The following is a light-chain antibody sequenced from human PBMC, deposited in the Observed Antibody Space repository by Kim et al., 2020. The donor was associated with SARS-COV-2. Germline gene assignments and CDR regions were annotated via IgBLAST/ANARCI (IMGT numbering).Light chain of an antibody. CDR1: QSVSSNY. CDR3: QQYGRSPDT. J-gene: IGKJ1*01. Sequence: EIVLTQSPGTLSLSPGERATLSCRASQSVSSNYLAWYQQKPGQAPRLLIYGASSRATGIPDRFSGSGSGTDFTLTISRLEPEDFAVYYCQQYGRSPDTFGQGTKVDIK. CDR2: GAS. V-gene: IGKV3-20*01.